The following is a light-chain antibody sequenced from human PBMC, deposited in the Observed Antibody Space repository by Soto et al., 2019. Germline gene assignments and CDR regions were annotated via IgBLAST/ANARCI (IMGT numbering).Light chain of an antibody. CDR1: QSVSSN. Sequence: IVMTQSPATLSVSPGERATLSCPASQSVSSNLAWYQQKPGQAPSLLIYGASTRATCIPARFSGSGCGTDFTLTISSLQSEEFAVYYCKQYKNWPRTFGKGTKVEIK. CDR3: KQYKNWPRT. CDR2: GAS. V-gene: IGKV3-15*01. J-gene: IGKJ1*01.